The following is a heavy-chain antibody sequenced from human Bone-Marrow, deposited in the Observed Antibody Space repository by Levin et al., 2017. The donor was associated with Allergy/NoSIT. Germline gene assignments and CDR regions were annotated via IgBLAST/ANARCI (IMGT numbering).Heavy chain of an antibody. V-gene: IGHV3-49*04. J-gene: IGHJ5*02. D-gene: IGHD1-1*01. Sequence: GESLKISCTASGFTFGDYAMSWVRQAPGKGLEWVGFIRSKAYGGTTEYAASVKGRFTISRDDSKSIAYLQMNSLKTEDTAVYYCTRGTRFDPWGQGTLVTVSS. CDR2: IRSKAYGGTT. CDR1: GFTFGDYA. CDR3: TRGTRFDP.